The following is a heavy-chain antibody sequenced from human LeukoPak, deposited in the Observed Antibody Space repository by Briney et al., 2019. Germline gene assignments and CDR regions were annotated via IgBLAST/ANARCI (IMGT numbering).Heavy chain of an antibody. J-gene: IGHJ5*02. D-gene: IGHD1-26*01. V-gene: IGHV4-59*01. Sequence: PSETLSLTCTVSGGSISSYYWSWIRQPPGKGLEWIGYIYYSGSTNYNPSLKSRVTISVDMSKNQFSLNLRSVTAADTAVYYCARDLEESGRYLRFDPWGQGTLVTVSS. CDR2: IYYSGST. CDR1: GGSISSYY. CDR3: ARDLEESGRYLRFDP.